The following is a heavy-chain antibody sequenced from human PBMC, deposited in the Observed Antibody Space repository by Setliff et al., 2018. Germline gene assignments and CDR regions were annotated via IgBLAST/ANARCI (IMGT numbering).Heavy chain of an antibody. D-gene: IGHD1-1*01. Sequence: PSETLSLTCTLSGGSISSGNHFWSWIRQPAGKGLEWIGRIYTSGSPKYIPSLKSRVTMSVDTSKNQFSLRLDSVTAADTAAYYCASGRRDSYNFADWYFDLWGPGTLVTVSS. V-gene: IGHV4-61*02. J-gene: IGHJ2*01. CDR1: GGSISSGNHF. CDR2: IYTSGSP. CDR3: ASGRRDSYNFADWYFDL.